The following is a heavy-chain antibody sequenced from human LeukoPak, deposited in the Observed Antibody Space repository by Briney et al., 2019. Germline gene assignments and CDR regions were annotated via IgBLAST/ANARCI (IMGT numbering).Heavy chain of an antibody. V-gene: IGHV3-74*01. Sequence: GGSLRLSCAASGFTFSSYWMHWVRQAPGKGLVWVSRINSDGSSTSYADSVKGRFTISRDNAKNTLYLQMNSLRAEDTAVYYCARERYCSSTSCNPSPFDCWGQGTLVTVSS. D-gene: IGHD2-2*01. CDR2: INSDGSST. CDR1: GFTFSSYW. CDR3: ARERYCSSTSCNPSPFDC. J-gene: IGHJ4*02.